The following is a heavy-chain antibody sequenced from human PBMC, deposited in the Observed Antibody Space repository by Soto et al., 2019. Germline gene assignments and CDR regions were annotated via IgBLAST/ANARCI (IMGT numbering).Heavy chain of an antibody. CDR1: GFTFSGAW. CDR2: IKQDGSEQ. V-gene: IGHV3-7*05. CDR3: AREAV. J-gene: IGHJ6*04. Sequence: EVQLVESGGGLVQPGGSLRLSCAASGFTFSGAWMSWVRQAPGKGLEWVANIKQDGSEQFNVDSVKGRFTISRDNAKNSLYLHMNSLRAEDTAVYYCAREAVWGEGTTVTVSS.